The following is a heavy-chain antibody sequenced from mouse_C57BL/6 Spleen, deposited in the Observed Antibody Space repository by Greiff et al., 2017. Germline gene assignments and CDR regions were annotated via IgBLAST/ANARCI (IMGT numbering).Heavy chain of an antibody. V-gene: IGHV1-53*01. Sequence: QVQLQQPGTELVKPWASVKLSCKASGYTFTSYWMHWVKQRPGQGLEWIGNINPSNGGTNYNEKFKSKATLTVDKSSSTAYMQLSSLTSEDSAVXYCAREGDYSAWFAYWGQGTLVTVSA. J-gene: IGHJ3*01. CDR1: GYTFTSYW. CDR3: AREGDYSAWFAY. CDR2: INPSNGGT. D-gene: IGHD1-1*01.